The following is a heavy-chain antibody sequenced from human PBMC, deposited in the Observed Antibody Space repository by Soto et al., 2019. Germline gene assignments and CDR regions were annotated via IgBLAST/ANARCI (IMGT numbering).Heavy chain of an antibody. CDR3: AIDAYGMDV. Sequence: QVQLVESGGGVVQPGRSLRLSCAASGLTFSTYAMHWVRQAPGKGLEWLAVISYHGSNEYYADSVKGRFTISRDNSKNTLYLQMNSLRVEDTAVYYCAIDAYGMDVWGQGTTVTVSS. CDR2: ISYHGSNE. J-gene: IGHJ6*02. D-gene: IGHD2-21*01. CDR1: GLTFSTYA. V-gene: IGHV3-30-3*01.